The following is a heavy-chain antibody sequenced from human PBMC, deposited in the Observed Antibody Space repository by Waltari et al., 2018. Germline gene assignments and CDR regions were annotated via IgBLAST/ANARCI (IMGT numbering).Heavy chain of an antibody. Sequence: QVQLQESGPGLVKPSETLSLTCTVSGGSISRYYWSWIRQPPGKGLEWIGYIYYSGSTNYNPSLKSRVTISVDTSKNQFSLKLSSVTAADTAVYYCARINIVVVPAAIVRWFDPWGQGTLVTVSS. CDR2: IYYSGST. CDR3: ARINIVVVPAAIVRWFDP. CDR1: GGSISRYY. J-gene: IGHJ5*02. V-gene: IGHV4-59*01. D-gene: IGHD2-2*02.